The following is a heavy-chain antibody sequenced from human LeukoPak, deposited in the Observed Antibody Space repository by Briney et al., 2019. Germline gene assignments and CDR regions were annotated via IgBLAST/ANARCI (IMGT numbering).Heavy chain of an antibody. V-gene: IGHV1-46*01. J-gene: IGHJ4*02. CDR3: ARVMVYAISPGEMVGPYFDY. CDR2: INPSGGST. Sequence: GASVKVSCKASGYTFTSYYMHWVRQAPGQGLEWMGIINPSGGSTSCAQKFQGRVTMTRDTSTSTVYMELSSLRSEDTAVYYCARVMVYAISPGEMVGPYFDYWGQGTLVTVSS. D-gene: IGHD2-8*01. CDR1: GYTFTSYY.